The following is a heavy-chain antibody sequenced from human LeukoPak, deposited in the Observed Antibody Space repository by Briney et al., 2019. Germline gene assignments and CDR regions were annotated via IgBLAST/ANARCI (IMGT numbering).Heavy chain of an antibody. D-gene: IGHD6-13*01. Sequence: ASVKVSCKVSGYTLTELSMHWVRQAPGKGLEWMGGFDPEDGETIYAQKFQGRVTMTEDTSTDTAYMELSSLGSEDTAVYYCATRIAAAGYYFDYWGQGTLVTVSS. J-gene: IGHJ4*02. CDR1: GYTLTELS. CDR3: ATRIAAAGYYFDY. V-gene: IGHV1-24*01. CDR2: FDPEDGET.